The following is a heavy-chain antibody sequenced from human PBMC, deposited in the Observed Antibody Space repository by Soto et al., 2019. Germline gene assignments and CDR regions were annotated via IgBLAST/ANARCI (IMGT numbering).Heavy chain of an antibody. V-gene: IGHV3-23*01. CDR3: ATDWGTTGIGGWFDS. J-gene: IGHJ5*01. CDR2: ISGHAGAT. Sequence: EVQLLESGGGLVQPGGSLRVSCAVSGFNFRSHAMSWVRQAPGKGLEWASGISGHAGATYYTDSVKGRFTISRDNSKNTLFLQMNSLRAEDTAIYYCATDWGTTGIGGWFDSWGQGTLVSVSS. CDR1: GFNFRSHA. D-gene: IGHD1-1*01.